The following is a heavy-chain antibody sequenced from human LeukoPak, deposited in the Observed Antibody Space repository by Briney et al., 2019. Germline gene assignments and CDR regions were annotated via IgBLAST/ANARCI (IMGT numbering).Heavy chain of an antibody. J-gene: IGHJ4*02. V-gene: IGHV4-59*01. D-gene: IGHD4-23*01. CDR3: ARVRTAVTPYFDY. Sequence: SETLSLTCTVSGGSISSYYWSWIRQPPGKGLEWIGYIYYSGSTNYNPSLTSRVTISVDTSKNQFSLKLSSVTAADTAVYYCARVRTAVTPYFDYWGQGTLVTVSS. CDR1: GGSISSYY. CDR2: IYYSGST.